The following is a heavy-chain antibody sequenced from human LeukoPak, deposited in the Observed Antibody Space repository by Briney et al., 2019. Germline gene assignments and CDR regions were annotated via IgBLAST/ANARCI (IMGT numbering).Heavy chain of an antibody. CDR3: AKVHAPYCGGDCYWGYFDS. V-gene: IGHV3-21*01. CDR2: ISSSSSYI. Sequence: PGGSLRLSCAASGFTFSSYSMNWVRQAPGKGLEWVSSISSSSSYIYYADSVKGRFTISRDNSKNTLYLQMNSLRAEDTAVYYCAKVHAPYCGGDCYWGYFDSWGQGTLVTVSS. CDR1: GFTFSSYS. D-gene: IGHD2-21*02. J-gene: IGHJ4*02.